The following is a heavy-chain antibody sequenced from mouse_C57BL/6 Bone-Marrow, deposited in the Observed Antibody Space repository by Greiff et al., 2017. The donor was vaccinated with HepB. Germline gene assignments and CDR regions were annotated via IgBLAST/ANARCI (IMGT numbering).Heavy chain of an antibody. CDR3: TFITTVVAKDWYFDV. CDR2: IRLKSDNYAT. J-gene: IGHJ1*03. Sequence: EVQRVESGGGLVQPGGSMKLSCVASGFTFSNYWMNWVRQSPEKGLEWVAQIRLKSDNYATHYAESVKGRFTISRDDSKSSVYLQMNNLRAEDTGIYYCTFITTVVAKDWYFDVWGTGTTVTVSS. V-gene: IGHV6-3*01. CDR1: GFTFSNYW. D-gene: IGHD1-1*01.